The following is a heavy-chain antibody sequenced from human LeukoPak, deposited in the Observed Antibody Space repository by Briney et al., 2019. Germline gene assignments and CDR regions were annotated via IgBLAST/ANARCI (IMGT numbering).Heavy chain of an antibody. J-gene: IGHJ4*02. Sequence: GGSLRLSCAASGFTFSNYGMAWVRQAPGKGLEWVSVIRDTGNKVFYADSVKGRFTISRDNAKNTLYLQMNSLTAEDTAVYYCAKGAGSGAFDYWGQGTLVTVSS. V-gene: IGHV3-23*01. CDR3: AKGAGSGAFDY. CDR2: IRDTGNKV. D-gene: IGHD3-10*01. CDR1: GFTFSNYG.